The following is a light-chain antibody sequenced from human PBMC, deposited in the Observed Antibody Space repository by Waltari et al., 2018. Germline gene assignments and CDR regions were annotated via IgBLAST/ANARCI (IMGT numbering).Light chain of an antibody. J-gene: IGKJ1*01. Sequence: EIVLTQSTGTLSLSPGERATLSCRASQSVGRTLAWYQQKPGQAPRLLIYGASSRATDIPDRFSGSGSGTDFSLTINRLEPEDFAVYFCQHYVRLPATFGQGTKVEIK. V-gene: IGKV3-20*01. CDR1: QSVGRT. CDR3: QHYVRLPAT. CDR2: GAS.